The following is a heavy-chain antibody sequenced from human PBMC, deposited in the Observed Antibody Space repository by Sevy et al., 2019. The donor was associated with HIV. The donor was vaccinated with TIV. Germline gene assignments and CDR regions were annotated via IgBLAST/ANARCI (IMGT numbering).Heavy chain of an antibody. CDR2: TYYRSTWNY. J-gene: IGHJ4*02. CDR3: ARSIAAACPLDS. D-gene: IGHD6-13*01. V-gene: IGHV6-1*01. CDR1: GDSVSSNSAA. Sequence: SQTLSLTCSISGDSVSSNSAAWNWIRQSPSRGLEWLGRTYYRSTWNYDYAVSLKSRITINSDTTESQFSLHLSSVTPEDTAIYYCARSIAAACPLDSWGQGTLVTVSS.